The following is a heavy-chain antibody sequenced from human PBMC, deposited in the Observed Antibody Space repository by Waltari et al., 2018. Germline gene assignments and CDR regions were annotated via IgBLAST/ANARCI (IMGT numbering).Heavy chain of an antibody. CDR1: GFTFSSYW. D-gene: IGHD6-13*01. CDR3: ARGSRSRPSYSSSVDY. CDR2: IKQDGSEK. Sequence: EVQLVESGGGLVQPGGSLRLSCAASGFTFSSYWMSWVRQAPGKGLEWVANIKQDGSEKYYVDSVKGRFTISRDNAKNSLYLQMNSLRAEDTAVYYCARGSRSRPSYSSSVDYWGQGTLVTVSS. V-gene: IGHV3-7*01. J-gene: IGHJ4*02.